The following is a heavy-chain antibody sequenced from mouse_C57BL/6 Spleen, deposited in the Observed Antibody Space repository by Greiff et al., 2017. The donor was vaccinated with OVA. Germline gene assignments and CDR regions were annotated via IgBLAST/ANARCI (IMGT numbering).Heavy chain of an antibody. V-gene: IGHV2-2*01. CDR1: GFSLTSYG. CDR3: ARNDGYFDY. Sequence: VQLQQSGPGLVQPSQSLSITCTVSGFSLTSYGVHWVRQSPGKGLEWLGVIWSGGSTDYNAAFISRLSISKDNSTSQVFFKMNSLQADDTAIYYCARNDGYFDYWGQGTTLTVSS. D-gene: IGHD2-3*01. J-gene: IGHJ2*01. CDR2: IWSGGST.